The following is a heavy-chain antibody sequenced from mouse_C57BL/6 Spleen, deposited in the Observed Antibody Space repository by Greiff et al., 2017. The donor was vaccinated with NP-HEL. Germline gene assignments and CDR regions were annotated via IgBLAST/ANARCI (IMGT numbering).Heavy chain of an antibody. J-gene: IGHJ2*01. Sequence: QVQLQQSGAELVRPGSSVKVSCKASGYAFTNYLIEWVKQRPGQGLEWIGVINPGSGGTNYNEKFKGKATLTADKSSSTAYTQLSSLTSEDSAVYFCAREVYYDYERGYYFDYWGQGTTLTVSS. CDR3: AREVYYDYERGYYFDY. CDR1: GYAFTNYL. CDR2: INPGSGGT. V-gene: IGHV1-54*01. D-gene: IGHD2-4*01.